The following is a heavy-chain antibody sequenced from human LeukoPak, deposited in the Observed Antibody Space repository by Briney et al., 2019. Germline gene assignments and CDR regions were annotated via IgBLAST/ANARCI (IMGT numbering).Heavy chain of an antibody. D-gene: IGHD2-2*01. J-gene: IGHJ4*02. CDR1: GFTFSNAW. CDR3: STDVGYCSSTSCPDH. CDR2: IKSKTDGGTT. V-gene: IGHV3-15*01. Sequence: GGSLRLSCAASGFTFSNAWMSWVRQAPGKGLEWVGRIKSKTDGGTTDYAAPVNGRFNISRDDSKNTLYLQMNRLKTEDTAVYYWSTDVGYCSSTSCPDHWGQETLVPVSS.